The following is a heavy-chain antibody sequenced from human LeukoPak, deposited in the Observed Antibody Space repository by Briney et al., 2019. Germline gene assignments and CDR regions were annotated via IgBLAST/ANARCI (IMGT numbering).Heavy chain of an antibody. CDR1: GFTFSSYG. J-gene: IGHJ3*02. CDR3: ARDDALGDNALDI. V-gene: IGHV3-33*01. CDR2: ILNDGSQE. D-gene: IGHD3-16*01. Sequence: GRSLRLSCAASGFTFSSYGMHWVRQAPGKGLEWVAVILNDGSQEKYADSVKGRFTISRDNSKNTLFLQMNSLRAEDTAVYYCARDDALGDNALDIWGQGTVVTVSS.